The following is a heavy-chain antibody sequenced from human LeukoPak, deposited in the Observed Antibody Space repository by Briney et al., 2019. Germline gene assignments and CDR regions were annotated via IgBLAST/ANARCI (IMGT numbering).Heavy chain of an antibody. CDR2: IYTSGST. V-gene: IGHV4-4*07. J-gene: IGHJ4*02. Sequence: KASETLSLTCTVSGGSISSYYWSWIRQPAGKGLEWIGRIYTSGSTNYNPSLKSRVTMSVDTSKNQFSLKLSSVTAADTAVYYCARDNDSRDPPHFDYWGQGTLVTVSS. D-gene: IGHD3-16*01. CDR3: ARDNDSRDPPHFDY. CDR1: GGSISSYY.